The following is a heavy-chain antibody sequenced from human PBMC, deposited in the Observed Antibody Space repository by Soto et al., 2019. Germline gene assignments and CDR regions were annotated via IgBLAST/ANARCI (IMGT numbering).Heavy chain of an antibody. CDR3: ARERYQVISDGMDV. CDR2: INPQTGGT. V-gene: IGHV1-2*02. J-gene: IGHJ6*02. CDR1: GGTFSSYY. Sequence: GASVKVSCKASGGTFSSYYIHWVREAPGQGLEWMGWINPQTGGTSYAQKFQGRVTLSRDTSINTAYLELSRLTFDDAAVYFCARERYQVISDGMDVWGQGTTVTVSS. D-gene: IGHD2-2*01.